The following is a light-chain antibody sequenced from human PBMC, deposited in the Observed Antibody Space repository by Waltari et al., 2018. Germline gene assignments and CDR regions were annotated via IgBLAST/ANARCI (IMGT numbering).Light chain of an antibody. CDR2: GTS. V-gene: IGKV3-20*01. Sequence: EVVLTQSPGTLSLSPGERATLSCRASQGVSSRHLGWYHQKPGQAPRLLIYGTSSRATGPQNRFSGRGYGRDFTLTISRLEPEDFAVYYCHKYDNTPGTFAQGTKLEIK. J-gene: IGKJ2*01. CDR1: QGVSSRH. CDR3: HKYDNTPGT.